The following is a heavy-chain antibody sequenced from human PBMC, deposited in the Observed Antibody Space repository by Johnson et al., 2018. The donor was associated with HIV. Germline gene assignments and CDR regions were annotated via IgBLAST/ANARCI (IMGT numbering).Heavy chain of an antibody. CDR2: ISWNSGSI. J-gene: IGHJ3*02. V-gene: IGHV3-9*01. Sequence: VQLVESGGGLVQPGRSLRLSCAASGFTFDDYAMHWVRQAQGKGLEWVSGISWNSGSIGYADSVKGRFTISRDNAKNSLYLQMNSLRAEDTAVYYCASLAHSSSSLAFDIWGQGTMVTVSS. CDR1: GFTFDDYA. D-gene: IGHD6-6*01. CDR3: ASLAHSSSSLAFDI.